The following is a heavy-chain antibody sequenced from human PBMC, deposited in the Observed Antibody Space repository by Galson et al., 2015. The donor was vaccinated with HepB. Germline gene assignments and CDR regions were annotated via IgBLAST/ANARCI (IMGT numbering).Heavy chain of an antibody. CDR1: GYTFTSYG. Sequence: SVKVSCKASGYTFTSYGISWVRQAPGQGLEWMGWISAYNGNTNYAQKLQGRVTMTTDTSTSTAYMELRSLRSDDTAVYYCARAFWGHYYYDSEKHLDYWGQGTLVTVSS. CDR2: ISAYNGNT. J-gene: IGHJ4*02. CDR3: ARAFWGHYYYDSEKHLDY. D-gene: IGHD3-22*01. V-gene: IGHV1-18*04.